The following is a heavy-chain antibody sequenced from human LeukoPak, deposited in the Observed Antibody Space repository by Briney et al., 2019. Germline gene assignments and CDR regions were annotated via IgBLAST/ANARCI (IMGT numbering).Heavy chain of an antibody. Sequence: PSETLSLTCTVSGGSISSYYWSWIRQPPGKGLEWIGYIYYSGSTNYNPSLKSRVTISVDTSKNQFSLKLSSVTAADTAVYYCARVISYYYGSGSYYAPPYYFDYWGQGTLVTVSS. CDR3: ARVISYYYGSGSYYAPPYYFDY. J-gene: IGHJ4*02. CDR1: GGSISSYY. CDR2: IYYSGST. D-gene: IGHD3-10*01. V-gene: IGHV4-59*01.